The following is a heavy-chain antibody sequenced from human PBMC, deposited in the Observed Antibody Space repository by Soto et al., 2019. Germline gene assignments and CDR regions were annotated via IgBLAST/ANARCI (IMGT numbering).Heavy chain of an antibody. CDR3: ARKHSLDYIRWGLDP. J-gene: IGHJ5*02. D-gene: IGHD4-4*01. V-gene: IGHV1-2*02. Sequence: GASVKVSCKASGYPFSDNPIHWLRRAPGQGLEWMGRINPKSDDTNYAQKFQGRVTMTRDTSIDTAYLELTGLNSDDTATYYCARKHSLDYIRWGLDPWGQGTLVTVSS. CDR2: INPKSDDT. CDR1: GYPFSDNP.